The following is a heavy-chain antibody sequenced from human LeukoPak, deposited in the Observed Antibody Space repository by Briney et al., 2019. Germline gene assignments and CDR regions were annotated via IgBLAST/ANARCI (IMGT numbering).Heavy chain of an antibody. CDR3: AREDAGGTYSFDY. CDR1: GFTVSSNF. Sequence: GRSLRLSCAVSGFTVSSNFMSWVSQAPGNGPEWVSVIYTSGITYYADSVRGRFTISRDNSKNTLYLQTDSLTAEDTAVYYCAREDAGGTYSFDYWGQGTLVTVSS. V-gene: IGHV3-66*01. J-gene: IGHJ4*02. D-gene: IGHD1-26*01. CDR2: IYTSGIT.